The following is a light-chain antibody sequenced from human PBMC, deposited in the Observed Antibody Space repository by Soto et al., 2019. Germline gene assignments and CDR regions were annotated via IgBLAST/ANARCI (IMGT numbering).Light chain of an antibody. CDR3: HHYNSYSEA. CDR2: KAS. V-gene: IGKV1-5*03. J-gene: IGKJ1*01. CDR1: QTISSW. Sequence: DIQMTQSPSTLSGSVGDRVTITCRASQTISSWLAWYQQKPGKAPKLLTYKASTLKSGVPSRFSGSGSGTEFTLTISSLQPDDFATYYCHHYNSYSEAFGQGTKV.